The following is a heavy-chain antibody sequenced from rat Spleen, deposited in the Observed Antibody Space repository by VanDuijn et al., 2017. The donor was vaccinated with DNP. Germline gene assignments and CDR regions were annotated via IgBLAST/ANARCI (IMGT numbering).Heavy chain of an antibody. D-gene: IGHD1-3*01. CDR1: GFTFNKYW. CDR2: ISPSGSRT. Sequence: EVQLVESGGDLVQPGRSLKLSCEASGFTFNKYWMTWIRQVPKKGLEWVADISPSGSRTHYPDSVKGRFTISRDNAKNTLYLQMNSLRSEDTATYYCTRATTVAYFDYWGQGVMVTVSS. J-gene: IGHJ2*01. CDR3: TRATTVAYFDY. V-gene: IGHV5-31*01.